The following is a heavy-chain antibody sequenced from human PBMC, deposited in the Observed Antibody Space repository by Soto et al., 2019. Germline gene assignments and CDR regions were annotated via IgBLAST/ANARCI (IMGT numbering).Heavy chain of an antibody. J-gene: IGHJ4*02. CDR2: ISYDGSNK. V-gene: IGHV3-30*18. CDR1: GFTLSRYG. D-gene: IGHD2-8*01. CDR3: AKDSTPRSISCYTPLGYCTNGVCCNFDH. Sequence: PGGSLRLSCAPSGFTLSRYGMHWVCQAPGKELEWVAVISYDGSNKYYADSVKGRFTISRDNSKNTLYLQMNRLRAEETAVYYCAKDSTPRSISCYTPLGYCTNGVCCNFDHWGLRT.